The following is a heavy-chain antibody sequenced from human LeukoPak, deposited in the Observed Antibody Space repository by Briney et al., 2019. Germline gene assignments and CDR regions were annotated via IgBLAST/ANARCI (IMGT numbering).Heavy chain of an antibody. J-gene: IGHJ5*02. Sequence: GGSLRLSCAASGFTFSSYGMHWVRQAPGKGLEWVAVISYDGGNKYYADSVKGRFTISRDNSKNTLYLQMNSLGAEDTAVYYCAKGGSGTGGWFDPWGQGTLVTVSS. V-gene: IGHV3-30*18. D-gene: IGHD3-10*01. CDR1: GFTFSSYG. CDR2: ISYDGGNK. CDR3: AKGGSGTGGWFDP.